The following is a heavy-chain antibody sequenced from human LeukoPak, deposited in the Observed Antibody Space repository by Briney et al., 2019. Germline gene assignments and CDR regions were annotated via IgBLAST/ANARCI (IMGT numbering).Heavy chain of an antibody. CDR3: ARQPDPPSYYDSSGYYLSVWFDP. D-gene: IGHD3-22*01. V-gene: IGHV1-46*01. J-gene: IGHJ5*02. Sequence: SYAQKFQGRVTMTRDTSTSTVYMELSSLRSEDTAVYYCARQPDPPSYYDSSGYYLSVWFDPWGQGTLVTVSS.